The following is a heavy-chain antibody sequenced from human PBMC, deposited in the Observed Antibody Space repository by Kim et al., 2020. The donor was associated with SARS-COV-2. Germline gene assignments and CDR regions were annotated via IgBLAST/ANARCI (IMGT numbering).Heavy chain of an antibody. CDR1: GFTFSSYA. V-gene: IGHV3-23*03. CDR2: IYSGGSST. J-gene: IGHJ6*02. CDR3: LFFAAYYYGMDV. D-gene: IGHD3-3*01. Sequence: GSLRLSCAASGFTFSSYAMSWVRQAPGKGLEWVSVIYSGGSSTYYADSVKGRFTISRDNSKNTLYPQMNSLRAEDTAVYYCLFFAAYYYGMDVWGQGTTVTVSS.